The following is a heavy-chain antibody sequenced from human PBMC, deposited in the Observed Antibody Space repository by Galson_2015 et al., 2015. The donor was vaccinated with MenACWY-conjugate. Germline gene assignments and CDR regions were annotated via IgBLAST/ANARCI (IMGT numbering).Heavy chain of an antibody. CDR1: GFAVSRNY. J-gene: IGHJ4*02. CDR3: AGDWNDGGSLDH. D-gene: IGHD1-1*01. CDR2: IYSAGTT. V-gene: IGHV3-66*02. Sequence: SLRLSCAASGFAVSRNYMSWVRQAPGKGLQWLSVIYSAGTTYYADSVKGRFTISRDNSKNTVYLQMNSLTTEDTAVYYCAGDWNDGGSLDHWGQGTLVIVPS.